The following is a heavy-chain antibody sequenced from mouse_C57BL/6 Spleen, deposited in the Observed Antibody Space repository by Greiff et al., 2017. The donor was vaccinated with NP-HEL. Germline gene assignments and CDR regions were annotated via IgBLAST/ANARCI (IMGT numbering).Heavy chain of an antibody. Sequence: VQLKESGGGLVKPGGSLKLSCAASGFTFSSYAMSWVRQTPEKRLEWVATISDGGSYTYYPDNVKGRFTISRDNAKNNLYLQMSHLKSEDTAMYYCARDGTGTGGAMDYWGQGTSVTVSS. CDR2: ISDGGSYT. CDR1: GFTFSSYA. V-gene: IGHV5-4*01. J-gene: IGHJ4*01. D-gene: IGHD4-1*01. CDR3: ARDGTGTGGAMDY.